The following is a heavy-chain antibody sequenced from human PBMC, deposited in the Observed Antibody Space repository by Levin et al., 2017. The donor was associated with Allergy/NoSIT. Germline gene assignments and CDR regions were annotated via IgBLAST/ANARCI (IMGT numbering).Heavy chain of an antibody. CDR2: INSDGSST. CDR3: ARDFYYASGAA. V-gene: IGHV3-74*01. Sequence: GGSLRLSCAASGFTFSSYWMHWVRQAPGKGLVWVSRINSDGSSTNYADSVKGRFTISRDNAKNTLYLQMNSLRAEDTAVYYCARDFYYASGAAWGQGTLVTVSS. CDR1: GFTFSSYW. D-gene: IGHD3-10*01. J-gene: IGHJ5*02.